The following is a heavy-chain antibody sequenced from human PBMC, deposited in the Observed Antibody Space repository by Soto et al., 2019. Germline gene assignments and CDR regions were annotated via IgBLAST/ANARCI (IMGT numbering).Heavy chain of an antibody. Sequence: ASVKVSCKASGYTFTSYDINWVRQATGQGLEWMGWMNPNSGNTGYAQKFQGRVTMTRNTSISTAYMELSSLRSEDTAVYYCASCSGGSYLDYYYYMDVWGKGTTVTVSS. CDR2: MNPNSGNT. J-gene: IGHJ6*03. D-gene: IGHD2-15*01. V-gene: IGHV1-8*01. CDR3: ASCSGGSYLDYYYYMDV. CDR1: GYTFTSYD.